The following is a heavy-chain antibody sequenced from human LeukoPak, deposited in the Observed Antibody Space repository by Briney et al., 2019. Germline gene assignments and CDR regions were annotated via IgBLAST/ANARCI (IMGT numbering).Heavy chain of an antibody. J-gene: IGHJ5*02. CDR2: INHSGST. D-gene: IGHD2-2*01. CDR3: ARGGRGVPAARRFKPGNWFDP. CDR1: GGSFSGHF. Sequence: SETLSLTCAVYGGSFSGHFWIWIRQPPGKGLEWIGEINHSGSTNYNPSLNSRITISVDTSKNKFSLKLTSVTAADPAVYYCARGGRGVPAARRFKPGNWFDPWGQGTLVTVFS. V-gene: IGHV4-34*01.